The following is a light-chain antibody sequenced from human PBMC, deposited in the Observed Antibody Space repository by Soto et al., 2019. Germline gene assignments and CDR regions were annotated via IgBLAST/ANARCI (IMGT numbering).Light chain of an antibody. J-gene: IGKJ4*01. CDR3: QQHIKWPLT. CDR1: ESVSSN. Sequence: EIVMTQSPATLSVSPGEGVTLSCRASESVSSNLAWYQQKAGQAPRLLIYGASTRATGTPARFSGSGSGTDFTLIISSLQSEDFAVYYCQQHIKWPLTFGGGTEVEIK. CDR2: GAS. V-gene: IGKV3-15*01.